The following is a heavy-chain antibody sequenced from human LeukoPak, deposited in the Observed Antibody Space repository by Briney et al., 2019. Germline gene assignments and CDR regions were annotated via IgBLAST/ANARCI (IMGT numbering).Heavy chain of an antibody. CDR1: GGSISTYY. Sequence: SETLSLTCTVSGGSISTYYWSWIRQPPGKGLEWIGYIYYSGSTNYNPSLKSRVTMSVDTSKSQFSLKLNSVTAADTAVYYCARDYDSSGYYWSWGQGTLATVSS. CDR2: IYYSGST. J-gene: IGHJ4*02. V-gene: IGHV4-59*01. D-gene: IGHD3-22*01. CDR3: ARDYDSSGYYWS.